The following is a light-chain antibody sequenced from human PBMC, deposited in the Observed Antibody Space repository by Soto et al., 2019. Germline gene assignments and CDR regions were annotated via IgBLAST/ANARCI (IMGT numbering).Light chain of an antibody. CDR3: QQGSTWPPWT. Sequence: EIVLTQSPGTLSLSPGERATLSCRASQSVSSSYLAWYQQKPGQAPRLLIYGASSRATGIPDRFSGSGSGTDFTLTISRLEPKDFATYYCQQGSTWPPWTFGQGTKVEIK. J-gene: IGKJ1*01. V-gene: IGKV3D-20*02. CDR2: GAS. CDR1: QSVSSSY.